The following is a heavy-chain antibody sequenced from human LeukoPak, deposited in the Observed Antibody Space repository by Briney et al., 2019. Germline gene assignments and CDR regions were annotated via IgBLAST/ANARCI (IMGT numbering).Heavy chain of an antibody. CDR3: ARLLKYSGSYHCDS. CDR2: IYYSGST. CDR1: GGSISSSSYS. D-gene: IGHD1-26*01. Sequence: PSETLSLTCTVSGGSISSSSYSWGWIRQPPGKGLEWIGNIYYSGSTYYNPSLKSRVTISVDTSKNQFSLKVTSVTAADTAVYYCARLLKYSGSYHCDSWGQGTLVTVSS. J-gene: IGHJ5*01. V-gene: IGHV4-39*01.